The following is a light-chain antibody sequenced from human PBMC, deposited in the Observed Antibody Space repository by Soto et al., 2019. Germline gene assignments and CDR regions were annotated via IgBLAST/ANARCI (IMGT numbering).Light chain of an antibody. CDR1: QSISSW. CDR3: QQYNSYST. J-gene: IGKJ1*01. Sequence: IQISQSPSTLSASVGDRVTITCRASQSISSWLAWYHQKPGKAPKLLIYDASSLENGVPLRFSGSGSGTQFTLTISSLQPDDFATYYCQQYNSYSTFGQGTKVDI. CDR2: DAS. V-gene: IGKV1-5*01.